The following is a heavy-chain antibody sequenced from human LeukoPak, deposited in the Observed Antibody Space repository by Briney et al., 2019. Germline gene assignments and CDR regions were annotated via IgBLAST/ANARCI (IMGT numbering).Heavy chain of an antibody. CDR1: GFIFNNYG. J-gene: IGHJ3*01. V-gene: IGHV3-30-3*01. CDR3: AKEGGTRGTFDV. CDR2: ISYDGSNK. Sequence: TGGSLRLSCAASGFIFNNYGIHWVRQAPGKGLEWVAVISYDGSNKYYADSVKGRFTISRDNSKNTLYLQMNSLRAEDTAIYYCAKEGGTRGTFDVWGQGTMVTVSS. D-gene: IGHD3/OR15-3a*01.